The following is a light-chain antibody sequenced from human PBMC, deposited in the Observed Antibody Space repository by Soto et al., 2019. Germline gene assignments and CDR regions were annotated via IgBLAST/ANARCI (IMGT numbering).Light chain of an antibody. CDR1: SGDVGAYDR. Sequence: QSALTQPRSVSGSPGQSVTISCTGTSGDVGAYDRVSWYQHHPTKAPKLIIYDVTNRPSGVPYRFSGSKSGSTASLTISGLQAEDEADYYCCSHAGGSSWVFGGGTMLTVL. J-gene: IGLJ3*02. CDR2: DVT. CDR3: CSHAGGSSWV. V-gene: IGLV2-11*01.